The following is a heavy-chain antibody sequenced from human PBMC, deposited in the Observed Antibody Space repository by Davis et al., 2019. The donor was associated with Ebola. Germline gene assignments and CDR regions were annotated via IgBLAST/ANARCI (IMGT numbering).Heavy chain of an antibody. CDR1: GYTFTGYY. CDR3: ARVVGESPTAG. CDR2: ISAYNGNT. J-gene: IGHJ4*02. Sequence: ASVKVSCKASGYTFTGYYMHWVRQAPGQGLEWMGWISAYNGNTNYAQKLQGRVTMTTDTSTSTAYMELRSLRSDDTAVYYCARVVGESPTAGWGQGTLVTVSS. D-gene: IGHD3-3*01. V-gene: IGHV1-18*04.